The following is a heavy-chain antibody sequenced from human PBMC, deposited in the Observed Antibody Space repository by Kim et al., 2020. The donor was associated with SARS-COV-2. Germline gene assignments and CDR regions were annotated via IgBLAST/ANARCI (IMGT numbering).Heavy chain of an antibody. CDR2: IYHSGST. V-gene: IGHV4-4*02. CDR1: GGSISSSNW. Sequence: SETLSLTCAVSGGSISSSNWWSWVRQPPGKGLEWIGEIYHSGSTNYNPSLKSRVTISVDKSKNQFSLKLSSVTAAGTAVYYCARGGGRDISGYYQVDWYFDLGGRGTLVTVSS. CDR3: ARGGGRDISGYYQVDWYFDL. D-gene: IGHD3-22*01. J-gene: IGHJ2*01.